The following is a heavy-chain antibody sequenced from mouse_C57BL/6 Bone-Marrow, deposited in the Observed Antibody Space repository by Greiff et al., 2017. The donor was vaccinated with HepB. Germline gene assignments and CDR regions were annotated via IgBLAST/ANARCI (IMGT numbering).Heavy chain of an antibody. CDR1: GFTFSDYY. CDR2: ISNGGGST. J-gene: IGHJ1*03. V-gene: IGHV5-12*01. Sequence: EVMLVESGGGLVQPGGSLKLSCAASGFTFSDYYMYWVRQTPEKRLEWVAYISNGGGSTYYPDTVKGRITISRDNAKNTLYLQMSRLKSEDTAMYYCARQGGLRRYFDVWGTGTTVTVSS. CDR3: ARQGGLRRYFDV. D-gene: IGHD2-4*01.